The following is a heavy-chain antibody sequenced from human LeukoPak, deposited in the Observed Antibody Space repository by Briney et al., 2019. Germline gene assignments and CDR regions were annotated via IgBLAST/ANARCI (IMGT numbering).Heavy chain of an antibody. CDR2: IYHSGST. CDR1: GGSISSSNW. D-gene: IGHD5-18*01. J-gene: IGHJ4*02. V-gene: IGHV4-4*02. Sequence: SGTLSLTCAVSGGSISSSNWWGWVRQPPGKGLEWIGEIYHSGSTNYNPSLKSRVTISVDKSKNQFSLKLSSVTAADTAVYYCAREKAAMVTDYFDYWGQGTLVTVSS. CDR3: AREKAAMVTDYFDY.